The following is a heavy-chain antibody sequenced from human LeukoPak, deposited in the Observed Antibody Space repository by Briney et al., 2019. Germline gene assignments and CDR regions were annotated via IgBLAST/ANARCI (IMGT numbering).Heavy chain of an antibody. CDR2: IIPILGIA. Sequence: SVKVSCKASGGTFSSYAISWVRQAPGQGLEWMGRIIPILGIANYAQKFQGRVTITADKSTSTAYMELSSLRSEDTAVYYCARGPSYYDFWSGYLYYYYYYGMDVWGQGTTVTVSS. D-gene: IGHD3-3*01. J-gene: IGHJ6*02. V-gene: IGHV1-69*04. CDR1: GGTFSSYA. CDR3: ARGPSYYDFWSGYLYYYYYYGMDV.